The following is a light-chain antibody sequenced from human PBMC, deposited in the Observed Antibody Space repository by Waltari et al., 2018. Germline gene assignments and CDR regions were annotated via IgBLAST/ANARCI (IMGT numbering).Light chain of an antibody. CDR3: ASWDNSLISPI. CDR2: YSN. Sequence: QSVLTQPPSASGAPGQSVTISCSGSSSNIGSNYVYWFQQLPGTAPKLLIFYSNQRPSGVPERCSGSKSGTSASLAITVLRSEDEADYYCASWDNSLISPIFGAGTRLTVL. V-gene: IGLV1-47*02. CDR1: SSNIGSNY. J-gene: IGLJ1*01.